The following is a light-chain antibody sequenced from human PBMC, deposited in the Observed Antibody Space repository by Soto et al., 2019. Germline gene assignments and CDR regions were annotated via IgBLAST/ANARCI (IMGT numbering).Light chain of an antibody. Sequence: QSALTQPPSASGSPGQSVTISCTGTSSDVGAYNYVSWYQQHPGKAPKLVIYEVSKRPSGVPDRFSGSKSGNTASLTVSGLQAEDEADYSCRSHAGSKRVFGTGTKLTVL. CDR2: EVS. J-gene: IGLJ1*01. CDR1: SSDVGAYNY. V-gene: IGLV2-8*01. CDR3: RSHAGSKRV.